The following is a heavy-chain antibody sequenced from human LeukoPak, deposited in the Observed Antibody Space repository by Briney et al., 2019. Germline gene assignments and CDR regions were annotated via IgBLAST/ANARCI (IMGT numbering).Heavy chain of an antibody. J-gene: IGHJ4*02. CDR2: ISSSSSTI. D-gene: IGHD6-19*01. V-gene: IGHV3-48*04. CDR3: ARVGAVAGTSGDY. Sequence: GGSLRLSCAASGFTFSSYSMNWVRQAPGKGLEWVSYISSSSSTIYYADSVKGRFTISRDNAKNSLYLQMNSLRAEDTAVYYCARVGAVAGTSGDYWGQGTLVTVSS. CDR1: GFTFSSYS.